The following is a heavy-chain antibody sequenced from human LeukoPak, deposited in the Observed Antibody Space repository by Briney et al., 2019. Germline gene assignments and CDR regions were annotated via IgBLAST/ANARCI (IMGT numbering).Heavy chain of an antibody. CDR2: IRSSSET. V-gene: IGHV3-48*01. J-gene: IGHJ1*01. D-gene: IGHD5-12*01. CDR3: ARDAGNSGYGCDL. CDR1: GFIFSQYS. Sequence: GGSLRLSCAASGFIFSQYSMNWVRQAPGKGLEWVSHIRSSSETFYADSVKGRFTISRDNARNSLYLQMNNLRGEDTAIYYCARDAGNSGYGCDLWGQRTLVTVSS.